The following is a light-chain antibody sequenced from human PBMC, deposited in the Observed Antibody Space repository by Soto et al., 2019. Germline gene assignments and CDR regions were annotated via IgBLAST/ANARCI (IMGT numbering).Light chain of an antibody. J-gene: IGKJ2*01. CDR2: DDS. CDR1: QSVYSR. V-gene: IGKV1-5*01. Sequence: DFHMTQSPSTLSASVGDRVTITCRTSQSVYSRLAWYQQKPGKAPKLLIFDDSILQSGVPSRFNGSASGTEFTLTISSLQPDDFATYYCQHYGGLYTFGQGTKLEIK. CDR3: QHYGGLYT.